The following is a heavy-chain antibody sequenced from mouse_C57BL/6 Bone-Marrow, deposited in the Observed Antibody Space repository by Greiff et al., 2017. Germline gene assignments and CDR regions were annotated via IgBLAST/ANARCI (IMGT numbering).Heavy chain of an antibody. Sequence: QVQLKQSGAELARPGASVKLSCKASGYTFTSYGISWVKQRTGQGLAWIGEIYPRSGNTYYNEKFKGKATLTADKSSSTAYMELRSLTSEDSAVYFCANYYGSSYWYFDVWGTGTTVTVSS. D-gene: IGHD1-1*01. CDR2: IYPRSGNT. V-gene: IGHV1-81*01. CDR3: ANYYGSSYWYFDV. CDR1: GYTFTSYG. J-gene: IGHJ1*03.